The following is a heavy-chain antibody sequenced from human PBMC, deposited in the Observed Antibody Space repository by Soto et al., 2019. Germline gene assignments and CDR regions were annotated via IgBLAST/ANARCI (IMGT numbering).Heavy chain of an antibody. J-gene: IGHJ5*02. V-gene: IGHV4-59*01. Sequence: SETLSLTCTVSGGSISSNYWSWIRLRPGKGLERIGYIYYSGSTNYNPSLKSRVTIPVDTSKNQFSLKLSSVTAADTAVYYCASEWYYYDSSGYLNWFDPWGQGTLVTVSS. CDR2: IYYSGST. CDR1: GGSISSNY. D-gene: IGHD3-22*01. CDR3: ASEWYYYDSSGYLNWFDP.